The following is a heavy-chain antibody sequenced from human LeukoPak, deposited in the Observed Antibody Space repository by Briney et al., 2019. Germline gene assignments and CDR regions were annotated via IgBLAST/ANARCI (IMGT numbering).Heavy chain of an antibody. Sequence: GGSLRLSCAASGFTVSSNYMSWVRQAPGKGLEWVAVISYDGSNKYYADSVKGRFTISRDNSKNTLYLQMNSLRAEDTAVYYCAKDGEQDPFDAFDIWGQGTMVTVSS. CDR3: AKDGEQDPFDAFDI. CDR2: ISYDGSNK. CDR1: GFTVSSNY. J-gene: IGHJ3*02. V-gene: IGHV3-30*18.